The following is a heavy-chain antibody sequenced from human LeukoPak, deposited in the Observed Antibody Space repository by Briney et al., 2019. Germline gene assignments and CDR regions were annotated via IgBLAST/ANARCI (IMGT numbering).Heavy chain of an antibody. D-gene: IGHD6-13*01. V-gene: IGHV4-31*03. Sequence: SETLSLTCTVSGGPISSGGYYWSWIRQHPGKGLEWIGYIYYSGSTYYNPSLKSRVTISADTSKNQFSLKLISVTTADTAVYYCARARSAAGNFDYWGQGTLVTVSS. CDR1: GGPISSGGYY. CDR2: IYYSGST. J-gene: IGHJ4*02. CDR3: ARARSAAGNFDY.